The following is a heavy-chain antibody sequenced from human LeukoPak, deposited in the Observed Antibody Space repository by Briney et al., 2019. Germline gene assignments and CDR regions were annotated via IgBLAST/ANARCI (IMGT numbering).Heavy chain of an antibody. Sequence: GGSLRLSCAASGFTFSTYSMNWVRQAPGKGLEWVAVISYDGSNKYYTDSVKGRFTISRDNSKNALYLHMNSLRAEDTAVYYCAREQDSDLNWFDPWGQGTLVTVSS. J-gene: IGHJ5*02. D-gene: IGHD3-22*01. CDR2: ISYDGSNK. CDR3: AREQDSDLNWFDP. V-gene: IGHV3-30*03. CDR1: GFTFSTYS.